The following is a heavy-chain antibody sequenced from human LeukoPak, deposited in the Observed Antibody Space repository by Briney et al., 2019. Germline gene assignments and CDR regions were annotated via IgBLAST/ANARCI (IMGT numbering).Heavy chain of an antibody. Sequence: GGSLRLSCVASGFTFGKYWMSWVRQAPGKGLEWVANIKLDGSEKNYVDSVKGRFTISRDNAKNSLYLQMNSLRAEDTAVYYCARRSWSFDYWGRGTLVTVSS. D-gene: IGHD6-13*01. CDR2: IKLDGSEK. CDR3: ARRSWSFDY. J-gene: IGHJ4*02. V-gene: IGHV3-7*03. CDR1: GFTFGKYW.